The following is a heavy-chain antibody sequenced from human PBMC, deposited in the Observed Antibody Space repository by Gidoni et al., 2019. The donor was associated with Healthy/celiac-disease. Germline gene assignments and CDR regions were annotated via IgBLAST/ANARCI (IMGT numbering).Heavy chain of an antibody. Sequence: QVQLQQWGAGLVKPSETLSLTCAGYGGSFSGYNWSWIRQPPGKGLEWIGEINHSGSTNYNPSLKSRVTISEDTSKNQFSLKLSSVTAADTAVYYCARGDRLFRGYDLAGVGAFDIWGQGTMVTVSS. J-gene: IGHJ3*02. V-gene: IGHV4-34*01. CDR3: ARGDRLFRGYDLAGVGAFDI. D-gene: IGHD5-12*01. CDR1: GGSFSGYN. CDR2: INHSGST.